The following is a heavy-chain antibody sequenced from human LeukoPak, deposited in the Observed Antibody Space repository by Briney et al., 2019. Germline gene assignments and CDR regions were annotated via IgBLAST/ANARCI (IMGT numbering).Heavy chain of an antibody. D-gene: IGHD3-22*01. CDR2: IYYVGDT. CDR3: ARLFYYDSSGPPS. J-gene: IGHJ5*02. V-gene: IGHV4-39*01. Sequence: SETLSLTCTVSGGSVSSSSYYWGWIRQPPGKGPEWIGSIYYVGDTYHNPSLKSRVTISVDTSKNQFSLKLTSATATDTAVYYCARLFYYDSSGPPSWGQGTLVTVSS. CDR1: GGSVSSSSYY.